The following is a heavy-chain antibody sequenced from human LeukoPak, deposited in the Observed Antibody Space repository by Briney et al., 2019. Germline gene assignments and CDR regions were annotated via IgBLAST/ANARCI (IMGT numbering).Heavy chain of an antibody. Sequence: PSETLSLTCTVSGVSASDYYWSWIRQPPGKGLEWIGYVSNRGTTNDHPSLKSRVTISVDKSKNRFSLKLRSVTAADTAVYYCARHKLRSFGESLVYFFDYWGQGTLVTVSS. V-gene: IGHV4-59*08. CDR2: VSNRGTT. D-gene: IGHD3-10*01. CDR3: ARHKLRSFGESLVYFFDY. J-gene: IGHJ4*02. CDR1: GVSASDYY.